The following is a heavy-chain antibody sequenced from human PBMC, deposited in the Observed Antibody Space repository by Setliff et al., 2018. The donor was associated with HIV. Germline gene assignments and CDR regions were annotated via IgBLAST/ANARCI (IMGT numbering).Heavy chain of an antibody. CDR1: GGTFRNYG. J-gene: IGHJ6*02. CDR2: IIPIFGTT. V-gene: IGHV1-69*13. Sequence: GASVKVSCKASGGTFRNYGISWVRQAPGQGLEWMGGIIPIFGTTYYAQKFQGRVTITADESTTTAYMELSSLRSEDTAVYYCVRVTSSSTGYNYYYGMDVWGQGTKVTVSS. CDR3: VRVTSSSTGYNYYYGMDV. D-gene: IGHD6-6*01.